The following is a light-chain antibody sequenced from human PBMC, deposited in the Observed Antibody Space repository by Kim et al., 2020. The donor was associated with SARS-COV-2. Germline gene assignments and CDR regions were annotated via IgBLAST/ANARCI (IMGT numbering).Light chain of an antibody. Sequence: QRVTISCTGSSSNIGAGYDVHWYQQLPGTAPKLLLYGNSNRPSGVPDRFSGSKSGTSASLAITGLQAEDEADYYCQSYDSSLSAVVFGGGTKLTVL. CDR3: QSYDSSLSAVV. V-gene: IGLV1-40*01. J-gene: IGLJ2*01. CDR1: SSNIGAGYD. CDR2: GNS.